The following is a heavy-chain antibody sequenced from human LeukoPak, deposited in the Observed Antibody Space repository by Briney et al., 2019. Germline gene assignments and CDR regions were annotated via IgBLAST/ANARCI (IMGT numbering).Heavy chain of an antibody. V-gene: IGHV4-59*01. Sequence: SETLSLTCTVSGGSISSYYWSWIRQPPGKGLEWIGYIYYSGSTNYNPSLKSRVTISVDTSKNQFSLKLSSVTAADTAVYYCARVGGSSVSDYWGQGTLVTVSS. J-gene: IGHJ4*02. D-gene: IGHD2-2*01. CDR3: ARVGGSSVSDY. CDR1: GGSISSYY. CDR2: IYYSGST.